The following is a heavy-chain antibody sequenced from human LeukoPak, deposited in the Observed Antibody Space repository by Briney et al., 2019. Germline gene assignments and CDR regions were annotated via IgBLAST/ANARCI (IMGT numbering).Heavy chain of an antibody. J-gene: IGHJ4*02. D-gene: IGHD3-3*01. CDR2: IRYDGSNK. V-gene: IGHV3-30*02. CDR1: GFTFSSYG. Sequence: GGSLRLSCAASGFTFSSYGMHWVRQAPGKGLEWVAFIRYDGSNKYYADSVKGRFTISRDNSKNTLYLQMNSLRAEDTAVYYCARRYDFWSGYPPPLDYWGQGTLVTVSS. CDR3: ARRYDFWSGYPPPLDY.